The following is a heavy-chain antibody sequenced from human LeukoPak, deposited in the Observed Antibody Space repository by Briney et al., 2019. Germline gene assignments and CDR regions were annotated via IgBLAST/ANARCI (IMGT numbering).Heavy chain of an antibody. CDR1: GYTFTSYG. CDR3: ARASDNYFFSSPFDY. CDR2: ISAYNGNT. D-gene: IGHD4/OR15-4a*01. J-gene: IGHJ4*02. V-gene: IGHV1-18*01. Sequence: GASVKVSCKASGYTFTSYGISWVRQAPGQGLEWMGWISAYNGNTNYAQKLQGRVTMTTDTSTSTAYMELRSLRSDDTAAYYCARASDNYFFSSPFDYWGQGTLVTVSS.